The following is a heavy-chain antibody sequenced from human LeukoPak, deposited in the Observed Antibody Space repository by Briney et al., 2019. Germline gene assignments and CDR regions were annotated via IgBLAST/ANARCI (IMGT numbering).Heavy chain of an antibody. D-gene: IGHD3-10*01. V-gene: IGHV3-23*01. J-gene: IGHJ4*02. CDR3: ANSYSVSGSYWNY. Sequence: PGGSLRPSCAASGFTFSSYAMSWVRQVPGKGLEWVSGISSSGGSTYYADSVKGRFTISRDKSKNTVYLQMNSLRAEDTAVYYCANSYSVSGSYWNYWGQGTLVTVSS. CDR1: GFTFSSYA. CDR2: ISSSGGST.